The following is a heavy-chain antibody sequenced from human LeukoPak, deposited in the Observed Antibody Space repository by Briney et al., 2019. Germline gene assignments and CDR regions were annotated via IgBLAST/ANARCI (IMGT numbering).Heavy chain of an antibody. CDR3: AIPPPRTYYYGMDV. J-gene: IGHJ6*02. V-gene: IGHV1-69*13. CDR1: GYTFTSYY. CDR2: IIPIFGTA. Sequence: GASVKVSCKASGYTFTSYYMHWVRQAPGQGLEWMGGIIPIFGTANYAQKFQGRVTITADESTSTAYMELSSLRSEGTAVYYCAIPPPRTYYYGMDVWGQGTTVTVSS.